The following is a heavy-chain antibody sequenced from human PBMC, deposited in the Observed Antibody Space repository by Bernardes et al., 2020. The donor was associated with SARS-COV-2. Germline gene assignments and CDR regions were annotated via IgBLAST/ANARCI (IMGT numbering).Heavy chain of an antibody. CDR2: INHSGST. CDR1: GGSFSGYY. V-gene: IGHV4-34*01. CDR3: ARLRYDSSGYYRRFDY. D-gene: IGHD3-22*01. J-gene: IGHJ4*02. Sequence: SETLSLTCAVYGGSFSGYYWSWIRQPPGKGLEWIGEINHSGSTNYNPSLKSRVTISVDTSKNQFSLKLSSVTAADTAVYYCARLRYDSSGYYRRFDYWGQGTLVTVSS.